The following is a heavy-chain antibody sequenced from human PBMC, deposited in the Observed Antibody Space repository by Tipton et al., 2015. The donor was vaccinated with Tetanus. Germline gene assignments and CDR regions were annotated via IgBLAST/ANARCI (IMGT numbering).Heavy chain of an antibody. D-gene: IGHD2-15*01. V-gene: IGHV3-23*01. CDR3: AKVVVAATHYYYYGMDV. J-gene: IGHJ6*02. CDR1: GFTFSSYA. Sequence: SLRLSCAASGFTFSSYAMSWVRQAPGKGLEWVSAISGSGGSTYYADSVKGRFTISRDNSKNTLYLQMNSLRAEDTAVYYCAKVVVAATHYYYYGMDVWGQGTTVTVSS. CDR2: ISGSGGST.